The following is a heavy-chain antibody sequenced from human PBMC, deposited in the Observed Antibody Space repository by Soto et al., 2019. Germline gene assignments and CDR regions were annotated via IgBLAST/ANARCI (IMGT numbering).Heavy chain of an antibody. CDR2: IYYSGST. D-gene: IGHD5-18*01. Sequence: QVQLQESGPGLVKPSQTLSLTCTVSGGSISSGDYYWSWIRQPPGKGLEWIGCIYYSGSTYYNPSLKSRVTISVDTSKNQFSLKLSSVTAADTAVYYCARYSSYDLYAFDIWGQGTMVTVSS. V-gene: IGHV4-30-4*01. J-gene: IGHJ3*02. CDR3: ARYSSYDLYAFDI. CDR1: GGSISSGDYY.